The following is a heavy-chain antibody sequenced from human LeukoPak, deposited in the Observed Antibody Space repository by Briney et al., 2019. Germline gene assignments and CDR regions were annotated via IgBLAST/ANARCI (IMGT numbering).Heavy chain of an antibody. J-gene: IGHJ3*02. CDR3: ARGRVSYYRDAFDI. D-gene: IGHD3-10*01. CDR2: INHSGST. Sequence: PSETLSLTCAVYGGSFSGYYWSWIRQPPGKGLEWIGEINHSGSTNYNPSLKSRVTISVDTSKNQFSLKLSSVTAADTAVYYCARGRVSYYRDAFDIWGQGTMVTVSS. CDR1: GGSFSGYY. V-gene: IGHV4-34*01.